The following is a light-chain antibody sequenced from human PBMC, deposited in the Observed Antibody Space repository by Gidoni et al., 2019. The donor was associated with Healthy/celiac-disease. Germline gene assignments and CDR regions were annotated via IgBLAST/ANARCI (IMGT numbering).Light chain of an antibody. J-gene: IGLJ3*02. V-gene: IGLV3-21*04. CDR3: QVWDSSSDHWV. Sequence: SYVLTQPPSVSVAPGKTARITCGGNTIGSKSVHWYQKKPGQAPVLVIYYDSERPSGIPERFSGSNSGNTATLTISRVEAGDEGNYYCQVWDSSSDHWVFGGGTKLTVL. CDR1: TIGSKS. CDR2: YDS.